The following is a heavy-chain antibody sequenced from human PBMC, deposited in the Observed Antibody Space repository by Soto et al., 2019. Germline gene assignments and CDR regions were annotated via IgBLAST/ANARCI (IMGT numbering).Heavy chain of an antibody. J-gene: IGHJ6*02. D-gene: IGHD3-10*01. CDR1: GFSLNTGGVG. CDR2: IYWDDDE. CDR3: VRNWRYYGGDYYDGMDA. Sequence: ITLKESGPTLVKPTQTLTLTCTFSGFSLNTGGVGVGWVRQPRGKAMEWLALIYWDDDERYRPSLRSRLNITXDXTXNXLVLTMTNMDPEDTSTYYCVRNWRYYGGDYYDGMDAWGQGTTVTVSS. V-gene: IGHV2-5*02.